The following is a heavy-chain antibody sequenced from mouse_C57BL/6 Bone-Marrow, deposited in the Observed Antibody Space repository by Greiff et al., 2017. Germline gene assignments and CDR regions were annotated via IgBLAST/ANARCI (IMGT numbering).Heavy chain of an antibody. Sequence: LQQSGAELVRPGASVKMSCKASGYTFTSYNMRWVKQTPRQGLEWIGAIYPGNGDTSYNEKFKGKATLTVDKSSSTAYMQLRSLTSEDSAVYFCARSRRMDYWGQGTTVTVSS. CDR1: GYTFTSYN. J-gene: IGHJ4*01. CDR2: IYPGNGDT. V-gene: IGHV1-12*01. CDR3: ARSRRMDY.